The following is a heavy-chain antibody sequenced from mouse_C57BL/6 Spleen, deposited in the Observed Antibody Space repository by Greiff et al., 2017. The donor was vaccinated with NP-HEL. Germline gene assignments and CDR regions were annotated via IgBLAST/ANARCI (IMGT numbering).Heavy chain of an antibody. D-gene: IGHD1-1*01. CDR1: GYAFSSYW. V-gene: IGHV1-80*01. CDR3: ARGGSSFAMDY. J-gene: IGHJ4*01. CDR2: IYPGDGDT. Sequence: VKLQESGAELVKPGASVKISCKASGYAFSSYWMNWVKQRPGKGLEWIGQIYPGDGDTNYNGKFKGKATLTADKSSSTAYMQLSSLTSEDSAVYFCARGGSSFAMDYWGQGTSVTVSS.